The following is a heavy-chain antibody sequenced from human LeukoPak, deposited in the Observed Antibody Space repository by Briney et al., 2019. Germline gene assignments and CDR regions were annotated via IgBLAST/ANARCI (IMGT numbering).Heavy chain of an antibody. Sequence: PGGSLRLSCAASGFTFSDYYMSWIRQAPGKGLEWVSYISSSGSTIYYADSVKRRFTISTDNAKNSLYLQMNSLRAEDTAVYYCASYRWGLTRERLYDYWGEGPLVTVSS. J-gene: IGHJ4*02. V-gene: IGHV3-11*04. D-gene: IGHD7-27*01. CDR3: ASYRWGLTRERLYDY. CDR1: GFTFSDYY. CDR2: ISSSGSTI.